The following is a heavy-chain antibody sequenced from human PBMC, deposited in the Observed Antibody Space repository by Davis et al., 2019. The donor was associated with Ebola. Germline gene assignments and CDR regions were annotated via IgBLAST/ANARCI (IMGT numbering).Heavy chain of an antibody. V-gene: IGHV4-59*01. Sequence: SETLSLTCTVSGGSISRYYWHWIRQPPGKGLEWIGYIYYSGSTNYNPSLKSRVTISVDTSKNQFSLKLSSVTAADTAVYYCARGYSYGPYNWFDPWGQGTLVTVSS. CDR1: GGSISRYY. J-gene: IGHJ5*02. CDR2: IYYSGST. D-gene: IGHD5-18*01. CDR3: ARGYSYGPYNWFDP.